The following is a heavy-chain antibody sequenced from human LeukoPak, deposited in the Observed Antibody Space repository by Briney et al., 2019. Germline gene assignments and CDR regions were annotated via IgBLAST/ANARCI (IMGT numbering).Heavy chain of an antibody. V-gene: IGHV1-2*02. D-gene: IGHD1-26*01. CDR2: ISPNSADT. J-gene: IGHJ4*02. CDR1: GYTFTGYY. Sequence: ASVKVSCKASGYTFTGYYMHWVRQAPGQGLEWMGWISPNSADTHYAQKFQGRVTMTGDTSIGTAYMELGRLRSDDTAVYYCAREGLSGSYYVDYWGQGTLVTVSS. CDR3: AREGLSGSYYVDY.